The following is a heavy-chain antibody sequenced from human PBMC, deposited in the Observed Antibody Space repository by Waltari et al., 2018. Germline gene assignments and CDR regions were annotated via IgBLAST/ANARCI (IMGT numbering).Heavy chain of an antibody. CDR3: ARGASGGNTLTNYFDY. CDR2: INPNSGGT. Sequence: QVQLVQSGAEVKKPGASVKVSCKASGYPFTGYYMHWVRQAPRQGLEWMGWINPNSGGTNYAQKFQGRVTMTRDTSISTAYMELSRLRSDDTAVYYCARGASGGNTLTNYFDYWGQGTLVTVSS. D-gene: IGHD2-15*01. CDR1: GYPFTGYY. J-gene: IGHJ4*02. V-gene: IGHV1-2*02.